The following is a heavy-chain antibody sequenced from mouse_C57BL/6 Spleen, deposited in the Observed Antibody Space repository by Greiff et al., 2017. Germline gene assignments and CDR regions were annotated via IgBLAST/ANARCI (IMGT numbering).Heavy chain of an antibody. CDR2: IDPSDSET. CDR1: GYTFTSYW. J-gene: IGHJ4*01. D-gene: IGHD2-4*01. V-gene: IGHV1-52*01. CDR3: ARRDDYDVGHAMDY. Sequence: VQLQQPGAELVRPGSSVKLSCKASGYTFTSYWMHWVKQRPIQGLEWIGNIDPSDSETHYNQKFKDKATLTVDKSSSTAYMPLSSLTSEDSAVYYCARRDDYDVGHAMDYWGQGTSVTVSS.